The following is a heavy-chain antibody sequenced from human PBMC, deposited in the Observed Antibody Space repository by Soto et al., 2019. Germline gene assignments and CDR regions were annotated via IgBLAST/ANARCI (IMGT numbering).Heavy chain of an antibody. J-gene: IGHJ6*03. CDR1: GGSFTGYY. Sequence: QVQLQQWGAGLLKPSETLSLTCAVYGGSFTGYYWNWIRQPPGKGLEWIGEINHSGSTNYNPSLKSRLTISIDTSKNQVSLKLSSVTAADTAVYYCAVTYYNFWSGYRPTYYMDVWDKGATVTVSS. CDR2: INHSGST. D-gene: IGHD3-3*01. V-gene: IGHV4-34*01. CDR3: AVTYYNFWSGYRPTYYMDV.